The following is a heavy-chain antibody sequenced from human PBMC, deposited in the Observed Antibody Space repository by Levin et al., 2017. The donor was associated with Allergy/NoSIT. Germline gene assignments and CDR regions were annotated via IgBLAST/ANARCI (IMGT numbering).Heavy chain of an antibody. CDR1: GGSISGYY. J-gene: IGHJ4*02. V-gene: IGHV4-59*08. CDR2: IYYSGTT. D-gene: IGHD2-21*02. Sequence: SETLSLTCTVSGGSISGYYWGWVRQPPGKGLEWIGYIYYSGTTNYNPSLKSRVTISVDTSKNQFSLKLDSVTAADTAVYYCARLTGAATAILIWGQGALVTVSS. CDR3: ARLTGAATAILI.